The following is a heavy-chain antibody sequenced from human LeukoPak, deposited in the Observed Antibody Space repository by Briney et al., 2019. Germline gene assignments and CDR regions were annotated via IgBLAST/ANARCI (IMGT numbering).Heavy chain of an antibody. D-gene: IGHD4-17*01. Sequence: GGSLRLSCAASGFTFSNYAMHWVRQAPGKGLEWVAFISYDGSSKHYADSVKGRFTISRDNSKNMMYLQMSSLRAEDTAVYYCARRGHDYGDSEWFDPWGQGTLVTVSS. V-gene: IGHV3-30*04. CDR1: GFTFSNYA. CDR3: ARRGHDYGDSEWFDP. J-gene: IGHJ5*02. CDR2: ISYDGSSK.